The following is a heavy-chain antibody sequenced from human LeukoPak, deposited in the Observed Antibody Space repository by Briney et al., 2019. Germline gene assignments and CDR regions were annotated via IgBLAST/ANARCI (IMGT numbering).Heavy chain of an antibody. CDR1: GGSFRSYY. Sequence: SETLSLTCAVYGGSFRSYYWSWIRQLPGKGLEWIGEINHSGSTNYNPSLKSRVTISVDTSKNQFSLKLSSVTAADTAVYYCARGRIAVATTLDYWGQGTLVTVSS. D-gene: IGHD6-19*01. CDR2: INHSGST. J-gene: IGHJ4*02. V-gene: IGHV4-34*01. CDR3: ARGRIAVATTLDY.